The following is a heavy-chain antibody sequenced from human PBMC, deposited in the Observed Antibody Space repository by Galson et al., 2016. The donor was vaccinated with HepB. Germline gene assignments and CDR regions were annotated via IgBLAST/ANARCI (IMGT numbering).Heavy chain of an antibody. J-gene: IGHJ4*02. Sequence: SLRLSCAASGFTFSNYAMSWVRQAPGKGLEWVSGISGSGGSTYYADSVKGRFTISRDNSKNTLYLQMNSLRAEDTAVYFCAKDWGFWNYDSSGTLDYWGQGTLATVSS. D-gene: IGHD3-22*01. CDR2: ISGSGGST. CDR1: GFTFSNYA. CDR3: AKDWGFWNYDSSGTLDY. V-gene: IGHV3-23*01.